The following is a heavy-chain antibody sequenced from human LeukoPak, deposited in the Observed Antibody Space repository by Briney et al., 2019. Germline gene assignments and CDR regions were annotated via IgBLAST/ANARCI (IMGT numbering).Heavy chain of an antibody. D-gene: IGHD3-22*01. CDR2: ISWDGGST. CDR3: AKDDSSGYYAFAGIDY. Sequence: PGGSLRLSCAASGFTFDDYAMHWVRQAPGKGLEWVSLISWDGGSTYYADSVKGRFTISRDNSKNSLYLQMNSLRAEDTALYYCAKDDSSGYYAFAGIDYWGQGTLVTVSS. CDR1: GFTFDDYA. J-gene: IGHJ4*02. V-gene: IGHV3-43D*03.